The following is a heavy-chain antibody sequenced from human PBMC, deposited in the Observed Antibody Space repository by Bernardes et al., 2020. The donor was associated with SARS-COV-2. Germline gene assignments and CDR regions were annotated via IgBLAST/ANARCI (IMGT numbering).Heavy chain of an antibody. V-gene: IGHV3-9*01. D-gene: IGHD6-13*01. J-gene: IGHJ4*02. CDR3: GYSRY. CDR1: GFTFDDYA. CDR2: ISWNSGSI. Sequence: GGSLRLSCAASGFTFDDYAMHWVRQAPGKGLEWVSGISWNSGSIGYADSVKGRFTISRDNAKNSLYLQMNSLRAEDTALYYCGYSRYWGQGTLVTVSS.